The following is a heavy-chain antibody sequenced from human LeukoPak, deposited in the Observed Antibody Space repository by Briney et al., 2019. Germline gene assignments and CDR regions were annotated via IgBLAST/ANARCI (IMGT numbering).Heavy chain of an antibody. Sequence: GGSLRLSCAASGFTVSSNYMSWVRQAPGKGLEWVSVIYSGGRTYYADSVKGRFTISRDNSRNTLYLQMNSLRAEDTAVYYCAREGSSSSYYFDYWGQGILVTVSS. J-gene: IGHJ4*02. CDR1: GFTVSSNY. V-gene: IGHV3-53*01. CDR2: IYSGGRT. D-gene: IGHD6-6*01. CDR3: AREGSSSSYYFDY.